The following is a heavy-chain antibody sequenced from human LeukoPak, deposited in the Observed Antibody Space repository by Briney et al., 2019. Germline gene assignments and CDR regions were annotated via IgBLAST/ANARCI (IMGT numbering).Heavy chain of an antibody. CDR1: GFTFSSYG. D-gene: IGHD6-13*01. Sequence: PGGSLRLSCAASGFTFSSYGMHWVRQAPGKGLEWVAVIWYDGSNKYYADSVKGRFTISRDNSKNTLYLQMNSLRAEDTAVYYCAIWGGSSWHPYYYYYYMDVWGKGTTVTVSS. CDR2: IWYDGSNK. V-gene: IGHV3-33*01. J-gene: IGHJ6*03. CDR3: AIWGGSSWHPYYYYYYMDV.